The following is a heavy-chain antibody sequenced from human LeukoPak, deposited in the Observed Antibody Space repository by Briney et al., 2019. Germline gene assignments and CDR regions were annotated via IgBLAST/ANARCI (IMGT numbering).Heavy chain of an antibody. CDR2: IYYSGST. V-gene: IGHV4-39*02. Sequence: PSETLSLTCTVSGGSISSSSYYWGWIRQPPGKGLEWIGSIYYSGSTYYNPSLKSRVTISVDTSKNQFSLKLSSVTAADTAVYYCARDTCSGGSCYGGDFDYWGQGTLVTVSS. CDR3: ARDTCSGGSCYGGDFDY. J-gene: IGHJ4*02. D-gene: IGHD2-15*01. CDR1: GGSISSSSYY.